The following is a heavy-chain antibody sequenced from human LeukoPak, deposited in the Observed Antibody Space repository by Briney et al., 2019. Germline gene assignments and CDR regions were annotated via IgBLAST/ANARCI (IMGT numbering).Heavy chain of an antibody. CDR3: ARADTDYGGGYYFDY. J-gene: IGHJ4*02. Sequence: SETLSLTCTVSGGSISSGSYYWSWIRQPAGKGLEWIGRIYTSGSTNYNPSLKSRVTISVDTSKNQFSLKLSSVTAADTAVYYCARADTDYGGGYYFDYWGQGTLVTVSS. CDR1: GGSISSGSYY. CDR2: IYTSGST. V-gene: IGHV4-61*02. D-gene: IGHD4-23*01.